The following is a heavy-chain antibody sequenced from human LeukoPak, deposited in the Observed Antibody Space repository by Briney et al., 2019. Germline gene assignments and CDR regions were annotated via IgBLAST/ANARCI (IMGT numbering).Heavy chain of an antibody. CDR2: ISWHGSTT. J-gene: IGHJ4*02. CDR3: AKDNVYSVGYNYFDS. Sequence: GGSLRLSCAASGFTFDDYTMHWVRQAPGKGLEWVSLISWHGSTTKYADSVKGRFTISRDNLKNSLSLQMNSLGPEDTALYYCAKDNVYSVGYNYFDSWGQGTLVTVSS. CDR1: GFTFDDYT. D-gene: IGHD3-22*01. V-gene: IGHV3-43*01.